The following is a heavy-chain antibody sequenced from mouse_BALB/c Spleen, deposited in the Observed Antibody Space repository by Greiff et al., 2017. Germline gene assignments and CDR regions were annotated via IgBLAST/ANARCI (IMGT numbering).Heavy chain of an antibody. J-gene: IGHJ2*01. Sequence: EVKLMESGPGLVKPSQSLSLTCTVTGYSITSDYAWNWIRQFPGNKLEWMGYISYSGSTSYNPSLKSRISITRDTSKNQFFLQLNSVTTEDTATYYCARMGYDLDYFDYWGQGTTLTVSS. D-gene: IGHD2-2*01. CDR1: GYSITSDYA. CDR2: ISYSGST. V-gene: IGHV3-2*02. CDR3: ARMGYDLDYFDY.